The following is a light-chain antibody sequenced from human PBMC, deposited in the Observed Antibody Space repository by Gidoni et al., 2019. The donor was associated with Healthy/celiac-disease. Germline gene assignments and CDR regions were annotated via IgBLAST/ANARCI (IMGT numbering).Light chain of an antibody. J-gene: IGKJ5*01. CDR2: AAS. CDR1: QSISSY. CDR3: PQSYSTLPIT. V-gene: IGKV1-39*01. Sequence: DIQMTQSPSSLSASVGDRVTITCRASQSISSYLTWYQPKPGKAPKRLIYAASSLQSGVPSRFSVSVSGTDFNFTISSLQPEDSATYYSPQSYSTLPITFGQGTRLEIK.